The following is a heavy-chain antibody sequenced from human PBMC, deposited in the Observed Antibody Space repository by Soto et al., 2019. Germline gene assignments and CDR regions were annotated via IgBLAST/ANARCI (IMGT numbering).Heavy chain of an antibody. CDR2: ISGYNGNR. J-gene: IGHJ6*02. CDR1: GYIFSRYG. Sequence: QVQLVQSGPEVRKPGASVKVSCKASGYIFSRYGISGVRQAPGQGLEWMAWISGYNGNRKFGERVQGSVNVTTDTSTSTAYMALRSLRSDDTAVYYCAREAAAERNYYGLDVWGQGTTVIVSS. D-gene: IGHD6-13*01. CDR3: AREAAAERNYYGLDV. V-gene: IGHV1-18*04.